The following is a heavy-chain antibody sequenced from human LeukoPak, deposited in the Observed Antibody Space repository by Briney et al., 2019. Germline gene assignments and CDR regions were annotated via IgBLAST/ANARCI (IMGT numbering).Heavy chain of an antibody. CDR1: EFSVSSNY. CDR3: ARDNVGYCSSPSCFLDY. D-gene: IGHD2-2*01. CDR2: LYSGGST. V-gene: IGHV3-66*01. Sequence: GGSLRLSCAATEFSVSSNYMTWVRQAPGKGLEWVSLLYSGGSTYYSDSVKGRFIISRDSSKNTLYLQMNSLRAEDTAVYYCARDNVGYCSSPSCFLDYWGQGTLVTVSS. J-gene: IGHJ4*02.